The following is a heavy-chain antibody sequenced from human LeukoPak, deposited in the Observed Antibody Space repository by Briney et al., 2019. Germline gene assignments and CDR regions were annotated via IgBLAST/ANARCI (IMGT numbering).Heavy chain of an antibody. CDR3: AKASWVSNADAVL. D-gene: IGHD6-19*01. CDR2: ISGSGGST. CDR1: GFTFSNYA. J-gene: IGHJ4*02. Sequence: GRSLRLSCVASGFTFSNYAMSWVRQAPGKGLEWVSAISGSGGSTYYADSVKGRFTISRDNSKNTLNLQMSSLRVEDTAVYYCAKASWVSNADAVLWGQGTLVTVSS. V-gene: IGHV3-23*01.